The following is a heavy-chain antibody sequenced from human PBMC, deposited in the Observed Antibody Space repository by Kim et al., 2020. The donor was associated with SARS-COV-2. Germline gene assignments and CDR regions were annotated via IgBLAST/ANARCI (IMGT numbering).Heavy chain of an antibody. CDR1: GFTFSSYS. D-gene: IGHD3-3*01. CDR2: ISSSSSYI. Sequence: GGSLRLSCAASGFTFSSYSMNWVRQAPGKGLEWVSSISSSSSYIYYADSVKGRFTISRDNAKNSLYLQMNSLRAEDTAVYYCARDGFLEWLLPIDYWGQGTLVTASS. V-gene: IGHV3-21*01. J-gene: IGHJ4*02. CDR3: ARDGFLEWLLPIDY.